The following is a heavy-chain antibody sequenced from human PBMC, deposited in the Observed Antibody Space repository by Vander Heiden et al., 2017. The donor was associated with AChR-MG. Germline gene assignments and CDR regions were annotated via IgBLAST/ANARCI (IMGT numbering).Heavy chain of an antibody. CDR1: GWSFSGYY. CDR2: INHSGST. CDR3: ARYRVRGGDY. Sequence: VQLQQWGAGLLKPSETLSPTCPVYGWSFSGYYCSWIRQPPGKGLEWIGEINHSGSTNNYPSLKRRVTISVDTSKNQFSLKLRSVTAADTAVYYCARYRVRGGDYWGQGTLVTVSS. D-gene: IGHD3-10*01. J-gene: IGHJ4*02. V-gene: IGHV4-34*01.